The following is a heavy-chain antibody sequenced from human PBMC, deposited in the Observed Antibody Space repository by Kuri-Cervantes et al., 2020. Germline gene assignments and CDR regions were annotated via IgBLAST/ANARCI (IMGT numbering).Heavy chain of an antibody. CDR1: GFTFSSYS. Sequence: LSLTCAASGFTFSSYSMNWVRQAPGKGLEWVSYISSSSSTIYYADSVKGRFTISRDNAKNSLYLQMNSLRDEDTAVYYCARNNDYGDYDAYYYYGMDVWGQGTTVTVSS. CDR2: ISSSSSTI. J-gene: IGHJ6*02. D-gene: IGHD4-17*01. CDR3: ARNNDYGDYDAYYYYGMDV. V-gene: IGHV3-48*02.